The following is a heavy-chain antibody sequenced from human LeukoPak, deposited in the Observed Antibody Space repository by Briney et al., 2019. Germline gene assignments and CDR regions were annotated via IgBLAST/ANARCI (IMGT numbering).Heavy chain of an antibody. CDR3: ARHGAYCTGGSCNRFDT. Sequence: SETLSLTCTVSGGSISSSSYYWGWIRQPPGKGLEWIGSIYYSGSTYYNPSLKSRVTISLDTSKNQFSLKVSSVTAADTAVYYCARHGAYCTGGSCNRFDTWGQGTLVTVSS. J-gene: IGHJ5*02. D-gene: IGHD2-15*01. CDR1: GGSISSSSYY. V-gene: IGHV4-39*01. CDR2: IYYSGST.